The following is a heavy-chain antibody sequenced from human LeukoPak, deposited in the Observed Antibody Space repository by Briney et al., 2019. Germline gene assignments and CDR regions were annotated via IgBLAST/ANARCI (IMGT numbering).Heavy chain of an antibody. Sequence: GRSLRLSCAASKFNFSNYGVHWLRQAPGKGLEWVAVIWNDGSNQYYADSVKGRFTVSRDNSQNTLYLQMNSLRPEDTAVDYCANDAHRGFDYSNSLENWGQGTLVTVSS. D-gene: IGHD4-11*01. CDR3: ANDAHRGFDYSNSLEN. J-gene: IGHJ4*02. CDR2: IWNDGSNQ. CDR1: KFNFSNYG. V-gene: IGHV3-33*06.